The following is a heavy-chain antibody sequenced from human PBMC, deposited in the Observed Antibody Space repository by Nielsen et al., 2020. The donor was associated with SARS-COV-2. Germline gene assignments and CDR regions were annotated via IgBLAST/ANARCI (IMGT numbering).Heavy chain of an antibody. D-gene: IGHD3-10*01. CDR2: ISYDGSNK. CDR3: ATALQKLWTPPSH. V-gene: IGHV3-30*03. CDR1: GITFSSYG. Sequence: GGSLRLSCAASGITFSSYGMHWVRQAPGKGLEWVAVISYDGSNKYYADSVKGRFTISRDNAKNSLYLQMNSLRAEDTAVYYCATALQKLWTPPSHWGQGTLVTVSS. J-gene: IGHJ4*02.